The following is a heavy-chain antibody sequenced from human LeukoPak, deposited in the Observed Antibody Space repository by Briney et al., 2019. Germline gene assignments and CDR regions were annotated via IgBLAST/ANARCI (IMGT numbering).Heavy chain of an antibody. CDR3: ARGNRGGLDY. D-gene: IGHD2/OR15-2a*01. Sequence: PGGSLRLSCTASRFTFSGYWMHWVRQAPGKGLVWVSGINRDGSGTSYADSVKGRFTIARDNAKNTLDLQMNSPRGEDMAVYYCARGNRGGLDYWGQGTLVTVSS. J-gene: IGHJ4*02. V-gene: IGHV3-74*01. CDR2: INRDGSGT. CDR1: RFTFSGYW.